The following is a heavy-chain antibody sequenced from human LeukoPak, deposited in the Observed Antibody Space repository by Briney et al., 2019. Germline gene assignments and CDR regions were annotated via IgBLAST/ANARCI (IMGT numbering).Heavy chain of an antibody. V-gene: IGHV3-23*01. CDR3: ARGGNWNDFDY. J-gene: IGHJ4*02. CDR1: GFTFSNYA. Sequence: PGGSLRLSCAASGFTFSNYAMSWVRQAPGKGLEWVSSLSGNGGTPYYADSIMGRFTISRDNSKNTLYLQMNSLRAEDTAVYYCARGGNWNDFDYWGQGTLVTVSS. CDR2: LSGNGGTP. D-gene: IGHD1-1*01.